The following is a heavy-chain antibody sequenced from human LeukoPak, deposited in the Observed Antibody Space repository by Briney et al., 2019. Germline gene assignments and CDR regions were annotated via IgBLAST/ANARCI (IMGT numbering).Heavy chain of an antibody. J-gene: IGHJ6*03. Sequence: GASVKVSCKTSEYTFTGHYIHWVRQAPGQGLEWMGWINPNSGGTDYAQKFQGRVTMTRDTSISTAYMELSSLRSDDTAVYYCARGVAGVYFYYYMDVWGKGTTVTVSS. CDR3: ARGVAGVYFYYYMDV. D-gene: IGHD1-14*01. V-gene: IGHV1-2*02. CDR1: EYTFTGHY. CDR2: INPNSGGT.